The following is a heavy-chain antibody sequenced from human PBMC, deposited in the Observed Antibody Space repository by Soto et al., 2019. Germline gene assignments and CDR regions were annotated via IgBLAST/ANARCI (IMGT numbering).Heavy chain of an antibody. Sequence: SETLSLTCTVSGASMTNNYWSWVRQPSGKGLEWMGYIYYDGTTNYNPSLKSRVTISVDTSKNQFSLRLRSMTTADTAVYFCARGGWSNDYWGQGTLVTVS. CDR2: IYYDGTT. CDR1: GASMTNNY. V-gene: IGHV4-59*01. J-gene: IGHJ4*02. CDR3: ARGGWSNDY. D-gene: IGHD6-19*01.